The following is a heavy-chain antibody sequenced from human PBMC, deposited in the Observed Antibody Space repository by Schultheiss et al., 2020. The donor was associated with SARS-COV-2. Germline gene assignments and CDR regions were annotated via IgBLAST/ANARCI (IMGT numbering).Heavy chain of an antibody. D-gene: IGHD1-1*01. CDR2: IYYNGIT. V-gene: IGHV4-39*01. J-gene: IGHJ6*02. CDR3: ARSKLSAYFYYGMDV. CDR1: GGSISSGGYY. Sequence: SQTLSLTCTVSGGSISSGGYYWVWIRQPPGKGLEWIGKIYYNGITYYNPSLKSRVTISVDTSKNQFSLKLSSVTAADTAVYYCARSKLSAYFYYGMDVWGQGTTVTVSS.